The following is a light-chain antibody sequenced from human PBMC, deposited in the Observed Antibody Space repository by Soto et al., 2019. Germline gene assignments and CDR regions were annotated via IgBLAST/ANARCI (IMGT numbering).Light chain of an antibody. CDR3: CSHAGDNTYV. V-gene: IGLV2-8*01. CDR2: EVT. Sequence: QSVLTQPASLSGSPGQSITISCTGTSSDIGAYDYVSWYQQYPGKAPKLIIYEVTKRPSEVPDRFSGSKSGNTASLTVSGLQAEDEADYFCCSHAGDNTYVFGTGTKVTVL. CDR1: SSDIGAYDY. J-gene: IGLJ1*01.